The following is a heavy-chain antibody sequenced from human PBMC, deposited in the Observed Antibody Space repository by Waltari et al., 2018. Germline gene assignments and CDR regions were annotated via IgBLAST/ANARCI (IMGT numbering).Heavy chain of an antibody. V-gene: IGHV4-4*07. J-gene: IGHJ5*02. CDR1: GGSFSSYY. D-gene: IGHD3-9*01. CDR2: IYTSGST. CDR3: AREARSFNGYYNGWFDP. Sequence: QVQLQESGPGLVKPSETLSLTCTVSGGSFSSYYWSWIRQPPGKGLEWIGRIYTSGSTNYNPSLKGRVTMSVDTSKNQFSLKLSSVTAADTDVYYCAREARSFNGYYNGWFDPWGQGTLVTVSS.